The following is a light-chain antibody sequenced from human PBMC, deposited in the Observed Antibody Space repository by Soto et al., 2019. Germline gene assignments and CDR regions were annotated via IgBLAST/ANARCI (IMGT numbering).Light chain of an antibody. Sequence: QSALTQSASVSGSPGQSITISCTGTSSDVGAYNHVAWYQQYPGKAPKLIIFEVSDRPSGVSNRFSGSKSGNTASLSISGLQPEDEADYYCSSYKSGATLVFGGGTKLTVL. J-gene: IGLJ2*01. CDR3: SSYKSGATLV. V-gene: IGLV2-14*01. CDR2: EVS. CDR1: SSDVGAYNH.